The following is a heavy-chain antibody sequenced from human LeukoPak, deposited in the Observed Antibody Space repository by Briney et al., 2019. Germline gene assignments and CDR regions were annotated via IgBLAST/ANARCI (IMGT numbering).Heavy chain of an antibody. CDR3: AKGPYRHVGVNFSWFDP. Sequence: AGGSLRLSCAASGFTFSSYAMSWVRQAPGKGLEWVSAISGSGGSTYYADSVKGRFTISRDNSKNTLYLQMNSLRAEDTAVYYCAKGPYRHVGVNFSWFDPWGQGTLVTVSS. CDR2: ISGSGGST. J-gene: IGHJ5*02. CDR1: GFTFSSYA. V-gene: IGHV3-23*01. D-gene: IGHD1-26*01.